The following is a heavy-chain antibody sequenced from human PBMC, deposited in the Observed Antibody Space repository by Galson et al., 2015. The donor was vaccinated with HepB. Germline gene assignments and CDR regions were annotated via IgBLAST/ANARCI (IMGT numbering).Heavy chain of an antibody. CDR1: GGTFSNYV. V-gene: IGHV1-69*04. Sequence: SVKVSCKASGGTFSNYVINWVRQAPGQGPEWMGRIIAVYDVANSAQKLQGRVTITADKSTNTAYLELRSLRSDDTAVYYCAATNTIAVSGHYFHYWGQGALVTVPS. CDR3: AATNTIAVSGHYFHY. CDR2: IIAVYDVA. J-gene: IGHJ4*02. D-gene: IGHD6-19*01.